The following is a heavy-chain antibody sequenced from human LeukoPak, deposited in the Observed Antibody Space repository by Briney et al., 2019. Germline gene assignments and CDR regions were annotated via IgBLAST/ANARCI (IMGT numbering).Heavy chain of an antibody. D-gene: IGHD4-17*01. CDR1: GFTFSYYG. CDR2: ISNAGTNK. J-gene: IGHJ4*02. CDR3: AKAETVTHGVDY. Sequence: GGSLRLSCAASGFTFSYYGMHWVRQAPGKGLEWVAVISNAGTNKDYLDSVKGRFTISRDNAKNSLYLQMNSLRAEDTALYYCAKAETVTHGVDYWGQGTLVTVSS. V-gene: IGHV3-30*18.